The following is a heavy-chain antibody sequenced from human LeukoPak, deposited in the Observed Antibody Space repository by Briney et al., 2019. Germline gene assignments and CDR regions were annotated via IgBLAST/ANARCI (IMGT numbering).Heavy chain of an antibody. D-gene: IGHD3-10*02. CDR2: ISSSGSTI. CDR1: GFTFSSYS. Sequence: GGSLRLSCAASGFTFSSYSMNWIRQAPGKGLEWVSYISSSGSTIYYADSVKGRFTISRDNAKNSLYLQMNSLRAEDTAVYYCARARVRGTLPPNWFDPWGQGTLVTVSS. V-gene: IGHV3-48*04. J-gene: IGHJ5*02. CDR3: ARARVRGTLPPNWFDP.